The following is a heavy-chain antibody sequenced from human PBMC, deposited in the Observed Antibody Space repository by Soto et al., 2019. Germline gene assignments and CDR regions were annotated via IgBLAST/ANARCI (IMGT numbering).Heavy chain of an antibody. CDR3: ARGSTDSYPGSRIFDF. V-gene: IGHV3-30*03. J-gene: IGHJ4*02. Sequence: QVQLVESGGGVVQPGRPLRLSCVASGFTFSGYGMHWVRQAPGKGLEWVAVISHDGNNKWYADSVKGRFTISRDNSKNTLYLQMSSLRAEDSAVYYCARGSTDSYPGSRIFDFWGRGTLVTVSS. CDR2: ISHDGNNK. CDR1: GFTFSGYG. D-gene: IGHD3-10*01.